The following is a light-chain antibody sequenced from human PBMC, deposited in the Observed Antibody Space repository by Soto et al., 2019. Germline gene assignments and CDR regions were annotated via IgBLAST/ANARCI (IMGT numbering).Light chain of an antibody. CDR1: QSVSSN. Sequence: EIVMTQSPATLSVSPGERATLSCRASQSVSSNLAWYQQKPGQAPRLLIYGASTRATGIPARFSGSGSGTEFTLTISSLQSEDFAVYYCQQYNNWPPDFTFGHGTKVDIK. CDR2: GAS. V-gene: IGKV3-15*01. J-gene: IGKJ3*01. CDR3: QQYNNWPPDFT.